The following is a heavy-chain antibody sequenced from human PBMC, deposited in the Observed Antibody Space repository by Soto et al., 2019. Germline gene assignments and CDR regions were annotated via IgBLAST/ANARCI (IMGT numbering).Heavy chain of an antibody. CDR2: INHSGVT. CDR3: ARFSGSYYYAMDV. D-gene: IGHD6-19*01. V-gene: IGHV4-34*01. CDR1: RKSLIGYS. Sequence: SKTLSLTGALLRKSLIGYSWRWIRQPPGKGLEWIGEINHSGVTNYKPSLKRRVTISVDTSKNQFSLQLKSVTAADTALYYCARFSGSYYYAMDVWGQG. J-gene: IGHJ6*02.